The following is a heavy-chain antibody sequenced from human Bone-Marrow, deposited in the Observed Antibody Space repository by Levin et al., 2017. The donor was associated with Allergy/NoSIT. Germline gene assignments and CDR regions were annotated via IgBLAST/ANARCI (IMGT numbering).Heavy chain of an antibody. CDR1: GFTFHTFA. Sequence: PGGSLRLSCAASGFTFHTFAMHWVRQAPGKGLEWMAFMTYDGRDEYYADSVKGRFAISRDNSNNTLYLQMNSLRGGDTAVYYCVKGKRPYCRSTCCLFDDWGQGTLVTVSS. V-gene: IGHV3-30*18. CDR3: VKGKRPYCRSTCCLFDD. J-gene: IGHJ4*02. D-gene: IGHD2-2*01. CDR2: MTYDGRDE.